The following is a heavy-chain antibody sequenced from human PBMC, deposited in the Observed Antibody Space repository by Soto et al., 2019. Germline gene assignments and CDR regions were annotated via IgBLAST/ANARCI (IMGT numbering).Heavy chain of an antibody. J-gene: IGHJ4*02. CDR3: AKAPYYDSSGYHDY. CDR1: GFTFSSYA. CDR2: ISGSGGST. D-gene: IGHD3-22*01. V-gene: IGHV3-23*01. Sequence: EVQLLESGGGLVQPGGSLRLSCAASGFTFSSYAMSWVRQAPGKGLEWVSAISGSGGSTYYADSVKGRFTISRDNSENTLYLQMNSLRAEDTAVYYCAKAPYYDSSGYHDYWGQGTLVTVSS.